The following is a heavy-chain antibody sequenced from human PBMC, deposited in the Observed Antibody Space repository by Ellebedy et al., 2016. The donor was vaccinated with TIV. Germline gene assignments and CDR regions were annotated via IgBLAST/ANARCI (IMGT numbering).Heavy chain of an antibody. V-gene: IGHV3-23*01. J-gene: IGHJ4*02. CDR1: GFTFSSYA. CDR2: ISGSGGST. D-gene: IGHD3-22*01. CDR3: AKGDRNYYDSSGYYYRFPINSDFDY. Sequence: GESLKISXAASGFTFSSYAMSWVRQAPGKGLEWVSAISGSGGSTYYADSVKGRFTISRDNSKNTLYLQMNSLRAEDTAVYYCAKGDRNYYDSSGYYYRFPINSDFDYWGQGTLVTVSS.